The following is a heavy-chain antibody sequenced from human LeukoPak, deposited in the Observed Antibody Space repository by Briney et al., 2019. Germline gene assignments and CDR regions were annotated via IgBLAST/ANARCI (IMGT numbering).Heavy chain of an antibody. CDR1: GFTFRSYG. CDR2: TRDDGSKN. CDR3: TNGDCRGGRCSSGAY. J-gene: IGHJ4*02. D-gene: IGHD2-15*01. Sequence: GGSLRLSCAAPGFTFRSYGMHWVRQAPGKGLEWVAYTRDDGSKNWYGDSVKGRFTISRDNPKNTLYLQMKSLRGEDTAVYYCTNGDCRGGRCSSGAYWGQGTLVTVSS. V-gene: IGHV3-30*02.